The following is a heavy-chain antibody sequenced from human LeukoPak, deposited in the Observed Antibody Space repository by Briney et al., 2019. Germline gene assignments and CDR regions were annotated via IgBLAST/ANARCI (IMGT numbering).Heavy chain of an antibody. J-gene: IGHJ3*02. CDR1: GFTFDDYA. Sequence: GGLVQPGWSLRLSCAASGFTFDDYAMHWVRQAPGKGLEWVSGISWNSGSIGYADSVKGRFTISRDNAKNSLYLQMNSLRAEDTALYYCAKDLNYGSGIPDAFDIWGQGTMVTVSS. CDR3: AKDLNYGSGIPDAFDI. CDR2: ISWNSGSI. V-gene: IGHV3-9*01. D-gene: IGHD3-10*01.